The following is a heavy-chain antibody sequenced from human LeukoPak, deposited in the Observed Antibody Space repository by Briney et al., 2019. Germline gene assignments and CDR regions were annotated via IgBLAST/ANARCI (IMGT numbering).Heavy chain of an antibody. V-gene: IGHV4-61*02. CDR1: GVSISSGSYY. J-gene: IGHJ4*02. CDR2: IYTSGST. Sequence: PSQTLSLTCTVSGVSISSGSYYWGWLRQPAGKGLEWIGRIYTSGSTNYNPSLTSRVPISVDTSKSQFSLILSSVTAADTAVYYCAKSGGSGLIDYWGQGTLVTVSS. D-gene: IGHD1-26*01. CDR3: AKSGGSGLIDY.